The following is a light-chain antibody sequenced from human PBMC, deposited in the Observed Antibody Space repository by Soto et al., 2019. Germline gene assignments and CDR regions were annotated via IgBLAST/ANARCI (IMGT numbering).Light chain of an antibody. CDR2: DAS. Sequence: DIHLTQSPSALAASVGDRVTITCRASQSISNLLNWYQQKPGKAPKLLIYDASTWQSGVPSRFSGSGSGTDFTLTISSLQPEDLATYYCQQTYNTPVTFGQGTQLEIK. V-gene: IGKV1-39*01. J-gene: IGKJ5*01. CDR1: QSISNL. CDR3: QQTYNTPVT.